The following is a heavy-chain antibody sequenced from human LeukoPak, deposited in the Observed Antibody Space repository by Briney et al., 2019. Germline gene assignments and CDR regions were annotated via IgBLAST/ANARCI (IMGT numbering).Heavy chain of an antibody. J-gene: IGHJ4*02. V-gene: IGHV3-21*01. CDR2: ISSSSTYI. CDR1: GFTFSSYS. Sequence: GGSLRLSCAASGFTFSSYSMNWVRQAPGKGLEWVSSISSSSTYIYYADSVKGRFTISRDNAKNSLYLQMNSLRAEDTAVYYCAREKGDYGDYGTNDYWGQGTLVTVSS. CDR3: AREKGDYGDYGTNDY. D-gene: IGHD4-17*01.